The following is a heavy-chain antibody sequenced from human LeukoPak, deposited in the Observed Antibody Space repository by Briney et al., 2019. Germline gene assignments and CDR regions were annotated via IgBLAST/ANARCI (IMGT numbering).Heavy chain of an antibody. V-gene: IGHV1-18*01. D-gene: IGHD3-9*01. CDR1: GYTFTSYG. CDR2: ISAYNGNT. Sequence: ASVKVSCKASGYTFTSYGISWVRQAPGQGLEWMGWISAYNGNTNYAQKLQGRVTTTTDTSTSTAYMELRSLRSDDTAVYYCARGVMDYDILTGYYLDYWGQGTLVTVSS. J-gene: IGHJ4*02. CDR3: ARGVMDYDILTGYYLDY.